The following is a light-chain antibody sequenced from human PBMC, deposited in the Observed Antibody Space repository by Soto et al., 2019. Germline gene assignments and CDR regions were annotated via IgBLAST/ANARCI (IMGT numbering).Light chain of an antibody. Sequence: SYELTQPPSVSVAPGQTARITCGGNNIEIKSVHWYQQKPGQAPVLVVYDDGDRTTGIPERFSGSKSGNTASLTISGLQAEDEADYYCSSYTSSSTPYVFGTGTKLTVL. CDR2: DDG. V-gene: IGLV3-21*02. CDR3: SSYTSSSTPYV. CDR1: NIEIKS. J-gene: IGLJ1*01.